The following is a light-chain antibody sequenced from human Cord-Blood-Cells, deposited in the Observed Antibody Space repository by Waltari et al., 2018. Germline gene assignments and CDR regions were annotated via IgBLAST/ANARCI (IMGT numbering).Light chain of an antibody. Sequence: DIKMTQSPSSLSASVGDIVTITCRASQSISSYLNWYQQKPGKAPKLLIYAASSLQSGVSSRFRGSGSGTDFTLTISSLQPEDFATYYCQQSYSTPYTFGQGTKLEIK. CDR1: QSISSY. J-gene: IGKJ2*01. CDR2: AAS. V-gene: IGKV1-39*01. CDR3: QQSYSTPYT.